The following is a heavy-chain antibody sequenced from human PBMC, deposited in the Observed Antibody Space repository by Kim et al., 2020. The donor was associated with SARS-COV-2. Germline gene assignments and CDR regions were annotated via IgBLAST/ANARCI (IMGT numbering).Heavy chain of an antibody. CDR3: AKRGVVTDWYFDL. V-gene: IGHV3-23*03. D-gene: IGHD2-15*01. CDR1: GFTFSSYA. CDR2: IYSGGSST. Sequence: GGSLRLSCAASGFTFSSYAMSWVRQAPGKGLEWVSVIYSGGSSTYYADSVKGRFTISRDNSKNTLYLQMNSLRAEDTAVYYSAKRGVVTDWYFDLWGRGTLVTVSS. J-gene: IGHJ2*01.